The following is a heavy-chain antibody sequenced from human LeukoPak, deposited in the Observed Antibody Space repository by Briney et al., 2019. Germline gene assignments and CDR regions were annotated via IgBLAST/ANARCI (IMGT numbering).Heavy chain of an antibody. Sequence: PGGSLRLSCVASGFTFSNFAMSWVRQSPGKGLEWVSSISRRSDYTYYADSVKGRFTISRDNSKHTLYLQMNALRAEATALYYCANPHLAFLAESYGMDVWGQGTTVTVSS. CDR2: ISRRSDYT. D-gene: IGHD3-3*02. V-gene: IGHV3-23*01. J-gene: IGHJ6*02. CDR3: ANPHLAFLAESYGMDV. CDR1: GFTFSNFA.